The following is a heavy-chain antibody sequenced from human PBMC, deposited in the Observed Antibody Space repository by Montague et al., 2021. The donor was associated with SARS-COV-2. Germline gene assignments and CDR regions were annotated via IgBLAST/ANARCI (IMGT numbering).Heavy chain of an antibody. CDR1: LHCGSRGT. Sequence: SETLSLTCAVDLHCGSRGTWARIGQPQGITLDSLGYLIECGGSNYKPSLTSRVTMSVDTSKNQFSLKVNSVTAADTAVYYCARHYSATLPAVYWGQGTLVTVSS. D-gene: IGHD2-15*01. J-gene: IGHJ4*02. CDR2: LIECGGS. CDR3: ARHYSATLPAVY. V-gene: IGHV4-59*08.